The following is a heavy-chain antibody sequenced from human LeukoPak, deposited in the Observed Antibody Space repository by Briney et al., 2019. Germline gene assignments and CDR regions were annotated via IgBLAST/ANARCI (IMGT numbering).Heavy chain of an antibody. CDR2: INPNSGGT. J-gene: IGHJ6*02. CDR3: AREGGPSYSGSSYGMDV. CDR1: GYTFTGYY. Sequence: ASVTVSFTASGYTFTGYYMHWVRQTPGQGLEWMGRINPNSGGTNYAQKFQGRVTMTRDTSISTAYMELSSLRSEDTAVYFCAREGGPSYSGSSYGMDVWGQGTTVTVSS. V-gene: IGHV1-2*06. D-gene: IGHD1-26*01.